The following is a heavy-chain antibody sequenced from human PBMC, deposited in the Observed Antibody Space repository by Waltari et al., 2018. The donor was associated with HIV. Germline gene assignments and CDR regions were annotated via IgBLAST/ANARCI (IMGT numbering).Heavy chain of an antibody. J-gene: IGHJ6*02. D-gene: IGHD1-26*01. Sequence: EVQLLESGGGLVQSGGSLGISCAASGFTSTHNRMSWVRLNPGKGLEWVAFIKDDGSEKYYMGSVKGRFTISRDNAKNPMFLQMNSLRAEDTAVYYCARIGTFPHNYAIDFWGQGTTVTVSS. CDR2: IKDDGSEK. CDR1: GFTSTHNR. CDR3: ARIGTFPHNYAIDF. V-gene: IGHV3-7*01.